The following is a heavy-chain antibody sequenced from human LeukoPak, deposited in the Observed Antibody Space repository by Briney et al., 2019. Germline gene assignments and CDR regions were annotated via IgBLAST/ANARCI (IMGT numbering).Heavy chain of an antibody. CDR3: AXXXXXXXXXXXXXYYIRWRGYDF. Sequence: PSXTLXXXCTVSGGSISSYYWSWIRQPPGKGLEWIGYIYYSGSTNYNPSLKSRGTISVDTSKNQCSLKLSSVTAADTAVYYCAXXXXXXXXXXXXXYYIRWRGYDFWGQGTLVTVSS. D-gene: IGHD3-10*01. J-gene: IGHJ4*02. CDR1: GGSISSYY. V-gene: IGHV4-59*08. CDR2: IYYSGST.